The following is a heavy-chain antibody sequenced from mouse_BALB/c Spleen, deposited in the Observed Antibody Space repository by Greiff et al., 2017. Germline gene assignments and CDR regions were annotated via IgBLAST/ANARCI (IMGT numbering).Heavy chain of an antibody. CDR3: ARSDDYDVGYAMDY. Sequence: VQLQQSGAELVKPGASVKLSCTASGFNIKDTYMHWVKQRPEQGLEWIGRIDPANGNTKYDPKFQGKATITADTSSNTAYLQLSSLTSEDTAVYYCARSDDYDVGYAMDYWGQGTSGTVSS. D-gene: IGHD2-4*01. CDR2: IDPANGNT. J-gene: IGHJ4*01. V-gene: IGHV14-3*02. CDR1: GFNIKDTY.